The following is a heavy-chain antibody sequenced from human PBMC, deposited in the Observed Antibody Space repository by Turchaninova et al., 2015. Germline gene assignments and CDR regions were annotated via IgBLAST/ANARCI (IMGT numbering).Heavy chain of an antibody. Sequence: QVTLKESGPVLVKPTETLTLTCTVSGFSLSNARMGVSWIRQPPGRALEWLAHIFSNDENSYSTSLKGMSTIPKAPPHSQVVLTMTNMDPVDTATYYCARVHDYGDPERPIDAFDIWGQGTMVTFSS. CDR1: GFSLSNARMG. V-gene: IGHV2-26*01. J-gene: IGHJ3*02. CDR2: IFSNDEN. CDR3: ARVHDYGDPERPIDAFDI. D-gene: IGHD4-17*01.